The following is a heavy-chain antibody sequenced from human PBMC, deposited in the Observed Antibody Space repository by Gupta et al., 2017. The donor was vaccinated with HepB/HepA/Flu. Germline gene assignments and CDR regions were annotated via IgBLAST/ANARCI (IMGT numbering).Heavy chain of an antibody. CDR2: ISGSGGNT. J-gene: IGHJ6*02. CDR3: GKEPVSIALYSVDI. Sequence: EVQLLESGGGLVQPGGSLKLSCTASGFTFNNYAMTWVRQAPGKGLEWVSSISGSGGNTDYADSVKGRFTVSKDSSKKTVFLQMSGLRAEDTAVYYCGKEPVSIALYSVDIWGQGTTVTVSS. D-gene: IGHD4-17*01. CDR1: GFTFNNYA. V-gene: IGHV3-23*01.